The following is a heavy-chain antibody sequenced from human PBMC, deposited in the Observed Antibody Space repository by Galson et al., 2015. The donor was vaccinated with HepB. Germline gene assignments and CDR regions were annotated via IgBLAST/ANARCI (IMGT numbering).Heavy chain of an antibody. Sequence: SLRLSCAAAGFSFTGANYAMHWVRQAPGKGLEWVAVISYDGSNKYYADSVKGRFTLSRDNSKNTLYLQMNSLRTEDTAVYYCARDPSRGYYYYGMDVWGQGTTVTVSS. J-gene: IGHJ6*02. CDR3: ARDPSRGYYYYGMDV. CDR2: ISYDGSNK. CDR1: GFSFTGANYA. V-gene: IGHV3-30-3*01.